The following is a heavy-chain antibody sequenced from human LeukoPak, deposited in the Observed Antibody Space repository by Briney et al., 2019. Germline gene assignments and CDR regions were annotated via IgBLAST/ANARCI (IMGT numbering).Heavy chain of an antibody. CDR1: GFTFNTYW. J-gene: IGHJ4*02. CDR3: ARHTRYTWKNY. Sequence: KTGGSLRLSCAASGFTFNTYWMTWIRQPPGKGLEWIGEVDHSGGTNYSPSLKSRLTISVDTSKNQFSLKLTSVTAADTAVYYCARHTRYTWKNYWGQGTLVTVSS. V-gene: IGHV4-34*01. D-gene: IGHD3-9*01. CDR2: VDHSGGT.